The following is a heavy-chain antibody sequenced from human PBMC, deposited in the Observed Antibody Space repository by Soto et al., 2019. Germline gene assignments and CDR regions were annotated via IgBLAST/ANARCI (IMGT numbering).Heavy chain of an antibody. CDR2: ILSDHNT. D-gene: IGHD1-26*01. J-gene: IGHJ4*02. V-gene: IGHV3-23*03. CDR3: ARRTSGYFGY. Sequence: EVQLLESGGGLVQPGGSLTLSCEASGFTCSDYTMSWVRQAPGKVLECVSVILSDHNTYYADSVRGRFTISRDNSKNTLYLEMNSLRAEDTAVYYCARRTSGYFGYWGQGTLVTVSS. CDR1: GFTCSDYT.